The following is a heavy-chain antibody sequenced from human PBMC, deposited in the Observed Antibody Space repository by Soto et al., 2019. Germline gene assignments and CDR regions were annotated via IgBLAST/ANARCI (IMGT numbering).Heavy chain of an antibody. Sequence: ASVKVSFKASGYTFTSYAMHWVRQAPGQRLEWMGWINAGNGNTKYSQKFQGRVTITRDTSASTAYMELSSLRSEDTAVYYCARDSGDILTGYSIHFDYWGQGTLVTVSS. CDR2: INAGNGNT. J-gene: IGHJ4*02. CDR3: ARDSGDILTGYSIHFDY. V-gene: IGHV1-3*01. D-gene: IGHD3-9*01. CDR1: GYTFTSYA.